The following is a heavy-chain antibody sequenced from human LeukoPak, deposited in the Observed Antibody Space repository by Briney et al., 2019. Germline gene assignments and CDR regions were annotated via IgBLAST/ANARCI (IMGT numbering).Heavy chain of an antibody. CDR2: ISGSGGST. J-gene: IGHJ3*02. Sequence: PGGSLRLSCAASGFTFSSYGMSWVRQAPGKGLEWVSAISGSGGSTYYADSVKGRFTISRDNSKDTLYLQMNSLRAEDTAVYYCAKDRGFRPGSAFDIWGQGTMVTVSS. CDR3: AKDRGFRPGSAFDI. CDR1: GFTFSSYG. D-gene: IGHD6-6*01. V-gene: IGHV3-23*01.